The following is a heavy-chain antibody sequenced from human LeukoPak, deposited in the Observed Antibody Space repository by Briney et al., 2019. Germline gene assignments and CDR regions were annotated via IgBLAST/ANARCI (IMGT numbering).Heavy chain of an antibody. CDR1: GFTFSSYE. CDR3: ARSSHYYDSSGYSDY. D-gene: IGHD3-22*01. Sequence: PGGSLRLSCAASGFTFSSYEMNWVRQAPGKGLEWVSYISSSGSTIYYADSVKGRFTISRDNAKNSLYLQMNSLRAEDTAVYYCARSSHYYDSSGYSDYWGQGTLVTVSS. CDR2: ISSSGSTI. J-gene: IGHJ4*02. V-gene: IGHV3-48*03.